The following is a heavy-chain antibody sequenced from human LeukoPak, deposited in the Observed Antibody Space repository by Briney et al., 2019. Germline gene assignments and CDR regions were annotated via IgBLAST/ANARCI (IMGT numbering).Heavy chain of an antibody. Sequence: GGSLRLSCAASGFTFSDYYMSWIRQAPGKGLEWVSYISSSGSTIYYADSVKGRFTISRDNAKNSLYLQMNSLRAEDTAVYYCARDANPTTVTTRDAFDIWGQGTMVTVSS. CDR3: ARDANPTTVTTRDAFDI. J-gene: IGHJ3*02. CDR2: ISSSGSTI. V-gene: IGHV3-11*04. CDR1: GFTFSDYY. D-gene: IGHD4-11*01.